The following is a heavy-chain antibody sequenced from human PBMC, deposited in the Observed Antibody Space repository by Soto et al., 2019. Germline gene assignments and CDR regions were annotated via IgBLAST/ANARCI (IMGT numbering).Heavy chain of an antibody. CDR3: ARLYGDYDPDPENYYYYYYMDV. V-gene: IGHV4-59*01. Sequence: SETLSLTCTVSGGSISSYYWSWIRQPPGKGLEWIGYIYYSGSTNYNPSLKSRVTIPVDTSKNQFSLKLSSVTAADTAVYYCARLYGDYDPDPENYYYYYYMDVWGKGTTVTVSS. CDR1: GGSISSYY. J-gene: IGHJ6*03. CDR2: IYYSGST. D-gene: IGHD4-17*01.